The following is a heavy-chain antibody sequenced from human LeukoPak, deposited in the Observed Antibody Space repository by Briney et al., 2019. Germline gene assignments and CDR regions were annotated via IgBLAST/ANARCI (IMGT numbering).Heavy chain of an antibody. CDR3: AKDYILWSTLDYFDY. Sequence: PGRSLRLSCAASGFTFSHAWMSWVRQAPGKGLEWVSAISGSGGSTYYADSVKGRFTISRDNSKNTLYLQMNSLRAEDTAVYYCAKDYILWSTLDYFDYWGQGTLVTVSS. V-gene: IGHV3-23*01. D-gene: IGHD2-21*01. J-gene: IGHJ4*02. CDR2: ISGSGGST. CDR1: GFTFSHAW.